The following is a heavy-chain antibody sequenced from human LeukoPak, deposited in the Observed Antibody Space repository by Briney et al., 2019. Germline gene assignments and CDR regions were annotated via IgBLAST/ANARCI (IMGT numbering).Heavy chain of an antibody. V-gene: IGHV1-69*06. Sequence: ASVKVSCKASGGTFSSYAISWVRQAPGQGLEWMGGIIPIFGTANYAQKFQGRVTMTEDTSTDTAYMELSSLRSEDTAVYYCATSSGWYTGIDYWGQGTLVTVSS. CDR2: IIPIFGTA. J-gene: IGHJ4*02. CDR1: GGTFSSYA. D-gene: IGHD6-19*01. CDR3: ATSSGWYTGIDY.